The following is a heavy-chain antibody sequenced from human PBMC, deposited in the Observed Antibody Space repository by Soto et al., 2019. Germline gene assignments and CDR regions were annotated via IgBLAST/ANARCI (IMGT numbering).Heavy chain of an antibody. CDR2: ILVDGRT. Sequence: GGSLRLSCAASGFICSSYDMSWVRQAPGKGLEWVSTILVDGRTFYVDSVKGRFTISRDSSQNTVYLQMNSLTAGDTALYYCAKATATGGGAFDICGQGTMVTVSS. CDR1: GFICSSYD. J-gene: IGHJ3*02. V-gene: IGHV3-23*01. D-gene: IGHD2-8*02. CDR3: AKATATGGGAFDI.